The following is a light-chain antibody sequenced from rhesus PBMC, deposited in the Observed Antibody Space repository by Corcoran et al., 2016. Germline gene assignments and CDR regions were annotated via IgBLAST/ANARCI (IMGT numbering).Light chain of an antibody. CDR3: QQYSSRPYS. CDR2: KAS. Sequence: DIQMTQSPSPLSASVGDTVTITCRASQGISSWFAWYQQKQRKAPKLLTYKASSLQSGVPSRVSGSGSGTDFTITISNLQSEDFDTYYCQQYSSRPYSFGQGTKVEIK. V-gene: IGKV1-22*01. CDR1: QGISSW. J-gene: IGKJ2*01.